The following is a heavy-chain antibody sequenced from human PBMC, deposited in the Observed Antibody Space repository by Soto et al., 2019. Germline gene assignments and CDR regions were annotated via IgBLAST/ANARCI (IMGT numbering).Heavy chain of an antibody. CDR2: VSSSGSTT. CDR3: AITSPRTDWASET. Sequence: EVQLLESGGGLVQPGGSLRLSCVASGFDFRRFGMSWVRQAPGKGLEWVACVSSSGSTTFYADAVKGRFTISKDTSTGTLFMQMNSLRGEASPIYYCAITSPRTDWASETWGQGAPVTVSS. D-gene: IGHD3-16*01. CDR1: GFDFRRFG. J-gene: IGHJ1*01. V-gene: IGHV3-23*01.